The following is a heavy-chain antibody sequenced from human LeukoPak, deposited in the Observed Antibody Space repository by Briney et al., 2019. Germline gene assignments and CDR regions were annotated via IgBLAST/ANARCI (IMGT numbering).Heavy chain of an antibody. V-gene: IGHV3-23*01. D-gene: IGHD3-10*01. CDR3: ARERRGGDAFDI. CDR1: GFTFSNYA. CDR2: INVSGGST. J-gene: IGHJ3*02. Sequence: PGGSLRLSCAASGFTFSNYAMSWVRQAPGKGLEWVSGINVSGGSTFYADSVRGRFTISRDNAKNSLYLQMNSLRAEDTAIYYCARERRGGDAFDIWGQGTMVTVSS.